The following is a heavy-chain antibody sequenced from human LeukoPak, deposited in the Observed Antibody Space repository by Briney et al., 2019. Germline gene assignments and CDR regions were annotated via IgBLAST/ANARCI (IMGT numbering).Heavy chain of an antibody. CDR3: ARQRYCSSTSCSLGNYYFDY. Sequence: SETLSLTCTVAGGSISSSGYHWAWIRQPPGKGLEWIGSIYHSGSTYYNPSLKSRVTISVDTSKNQFPLKLSSVTAADTAVYYCARQRYCSSTSCSLGNYYFDYWGQGTLVTVSS. J-gene: IGHJ4*02. CDR2: IYHSGST. D-gene: IGHD2-2*01. CDR1: GGSISSSGYH. V-gene: IGHV4-39*06.